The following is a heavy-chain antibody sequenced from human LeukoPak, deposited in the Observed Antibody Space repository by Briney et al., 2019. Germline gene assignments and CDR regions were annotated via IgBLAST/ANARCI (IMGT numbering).Heavy chain of an antibody. CDR3: VCQAAGTDFYFDY. CDR1: GFTFDDYA. J-gene: IGHJ4*02. CDR2: ISWDGGST. V-gene: IGHV3-43D*04. Sequence: GGSLRLSCAASGFTFDDYAMHWVRQAPGKGLEWVSLISWDGGSTYYADSVKGRFTISRDNSENSLYLQMNSLRAEDTALYYCVCQAAGTDFYFDYWGQGTLVTVSS. D-gene: IGHD6-13*01.